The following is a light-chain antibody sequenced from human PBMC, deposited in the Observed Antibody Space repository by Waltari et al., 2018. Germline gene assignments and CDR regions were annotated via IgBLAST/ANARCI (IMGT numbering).Light chain of an antibody. Sequence: EIVLTQSPATLSLSPGERPALSCRASQSVSSYLAWYQQKPGQAPRLLIYDAFNRATGIPARFSGSGSGTDFTLTITSLEPEDSAVYYCQHRSSWPLTFGGGTKVEI. J-gene: IGKJ4*02. V-gene: IGKV3-11*01. CDR2: DAF. CDR1: QSVSSY. CDR3: QHRSSWPLT.